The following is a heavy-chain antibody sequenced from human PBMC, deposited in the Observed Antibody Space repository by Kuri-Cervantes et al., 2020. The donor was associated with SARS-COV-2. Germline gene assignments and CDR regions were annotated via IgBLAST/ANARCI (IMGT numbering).Heavy chain of an antibody. CDR1: GFTFSSYA. Sequence: LSLTCAASGFTFSSYAMSWVRQAPGKGLEWVSYISDFGSTIDYADSVKGRFTISRDNSKNTLYLQMNSLRAEDTAVYYCAKLLQGYGVSDYWGQGTLVTVSS. CDR2: ISDFGSTI. V-gene: IGHV3-23*01. CDR3: AKLLQGYGVSDY. J-gene: IGHJ4*02. D-gene: IGHD5-12*01.